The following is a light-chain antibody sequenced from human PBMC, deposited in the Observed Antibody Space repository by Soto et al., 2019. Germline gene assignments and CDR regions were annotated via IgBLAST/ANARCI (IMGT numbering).Light chain of an antibody. J-gene: IGKJ1*01. Sequence: DIVMTQSPDSLAVSLGERATINCKSSQSVLYSSNNKNYLAWYQHKPGQPPKLLIYWASTRESGVPDRFSGSGYGTDFTLTISSLQAEDVAVYYCQQYYSTPQTFGQGTKVEIK. CDR1: QSVLYSSNNKNY. CDR3: QQYYSTPQT. V-gene: IGKV4-1*01. CDR2: WAS.